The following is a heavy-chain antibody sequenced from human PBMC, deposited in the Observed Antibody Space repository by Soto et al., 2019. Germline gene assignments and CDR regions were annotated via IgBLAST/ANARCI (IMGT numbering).Heavy chain of an antibody. CDR1: GYTFTSYY. D-gene: IGHD3-9*01. V-gene: IGHV1-46*03. CDR2: INPSGGST. CDR3: ARGDKLRYFDWLLGAMDYYYYGMDV. J-gene: IGHJ6*02. Sequence: ASVKVSCKASGYTFTSYYMHWVRQAPGQGLEWMGIINPSGGSTSYAQKFQGRVTMTRDTSTSTVYMELSSLRSEDTAVYYCARGDKLRYFDWLLGAMDYYYYGMDVWGQGTTVTVSS.